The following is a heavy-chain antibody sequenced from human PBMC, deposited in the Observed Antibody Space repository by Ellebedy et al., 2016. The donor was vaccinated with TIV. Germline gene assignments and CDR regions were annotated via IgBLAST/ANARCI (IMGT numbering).Heavy chain of an antibody. V-gene: IGHV1-69*13. CDR1: GGTFCSYA. CDR2: ISPIFGTT. J-gene: IGHJ6*02. Sequence: ASVKVSCXASGGTFCSYAITWVRQAPGQGLEWMGGISPIFGTTKYAQKFRGRVTITADESTCTAYMELSSLRSEDTAVYYCAKGRSLTMVVTANSHGMDVWGQGTTVTVPS. D-gene: IGHD2-21*02. CDR3: AKGRSLTMVVTANSHGMDV.